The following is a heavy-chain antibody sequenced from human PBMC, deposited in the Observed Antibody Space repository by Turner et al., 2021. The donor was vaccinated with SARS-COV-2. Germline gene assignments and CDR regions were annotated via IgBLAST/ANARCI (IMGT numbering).Heavy chain of an antibody. D-gene: IGHD3-3*01. J-gene: IGHJ6*02. CDR2: FSGSGGST. V-gene: IGHV3-23*01. CDR3: AKATYDFWSGYGYYSYGMDV. CDR1: GFTFSSYA. Sequence: EVQLLESGGGLVQPGESLRLSCAASGFTFSSYAMSWVRQAPGKGLEWVSAFSGSGGSTYYADSVKGRFTISRDNSKNTLYLQMNSLRAEDTAVYYCAKATYDFWSGYGYYSYGMDVWGQGTTVTVSS.